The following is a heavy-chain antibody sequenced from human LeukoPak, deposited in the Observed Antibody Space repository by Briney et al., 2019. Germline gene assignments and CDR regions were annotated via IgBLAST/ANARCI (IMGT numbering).Heavy chain of an antibody. CDR3: AKEYSSSWYLNPLFDY. J-gene: IGHJ4*02. CDR2: ISWNSGSI. CDR1: GFTFDDYA. V-gene: IGHV3-9*01. Sequence: GGSLRLSCAASGFTFDDYAMHWVRQAPGKGLEWVSGISWNSGSIGYADSVKGRFTISRDNAKNSLYLQMNSLRAEDTALYYCAKEYSSSWYLNPLFDYWGQGTLVTVSS. D-gene: IGHD6-13*01.